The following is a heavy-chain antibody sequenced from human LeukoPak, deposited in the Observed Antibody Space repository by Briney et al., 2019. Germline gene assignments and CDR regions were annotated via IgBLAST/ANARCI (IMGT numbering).Heavy chain of an antibody. CDR1: GFSFTSYW. CDR2: IYPSDSDT. CDR3: ARHRDSYYGMDV. Sequence: GESLKISCKASGFSFTSYWIGWVRQMPGKGLELMGIIYPSDSDTRYSPSSQGQVTISADKSISTAYLQWSSLKASDTAMYYCARHRDSYYGMDVWGQGTTVTVSS. V-gene: IGHV5-51*01. J-gene: IGHJ6*02.